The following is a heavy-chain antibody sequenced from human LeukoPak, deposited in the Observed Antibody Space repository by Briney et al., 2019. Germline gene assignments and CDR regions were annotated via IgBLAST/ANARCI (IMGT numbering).Heavy chain of an antibody. D-gene: IGHD3-22*01. J-gene: IGHJ1*01. CDR1: GGTFSSYA. Sequence: ASVKVSCKASGGTFSSYAISWVRQAPGQGLEWMGRIIPIFGTANYAQKFQGRVTITTDESTSIAYMELSSLRSEDTAVYYCARAHDSSGYYYVGNFQHWGQGTLVTVSS. CDR3: ARAHDSSGYYYVGNFQH. V-gene: IGHV1-69*05. CDR2: IIPIFGTA.